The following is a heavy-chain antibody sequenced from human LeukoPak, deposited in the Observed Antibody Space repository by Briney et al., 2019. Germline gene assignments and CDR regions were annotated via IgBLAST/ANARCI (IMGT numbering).Heavy chain of an antibody. V-gene: IGHV3-23*01. Sequence: GGSLRLSCAASGFTFSSYAMSWVRQAPGKGLEWVSAISGSGGSTYYADSVKGRFTISRDNSKNTLYLQMNSLRAEDTAVYYCAKGSEYYDFWSGTYYFDYWRQGTLVTVSS. CDR1: GFTFSSYA. CDR3: AKGSEYYDFWSGTYYFDY. D-gene: IGHD3-3*01. CDR2: ISGSGGST. J-gene: IGHJ4*02.